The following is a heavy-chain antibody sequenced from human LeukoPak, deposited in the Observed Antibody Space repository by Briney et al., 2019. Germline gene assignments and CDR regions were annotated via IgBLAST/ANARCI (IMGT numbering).Heavy chain of an antibody. V-gene: IGHV3-23*01. Sequence: TGGSLRLSCAASGFIFREYAMTWVRQAPGKGLEWVSSITASDYTTYADSVKGRFTISRDNSKNTLYLQMDSLRGDDTALYHCARDPNGDYIGAFDNWSQGTMVTVSS. CDR1: GFIFREYA. J-gene: IGHJ3*02. D-gene: IGHD4-17*01. CDR3: ARDPNGDYIGAFDN. CDR2: ITASDYTT.